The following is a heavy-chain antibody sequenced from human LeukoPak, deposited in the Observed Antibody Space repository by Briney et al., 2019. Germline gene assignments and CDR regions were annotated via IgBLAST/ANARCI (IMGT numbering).Heavy chain of an antibody. CDR1: GGTFSSYA. J-gene: IGHJ2*01. CDR2: IIPIFGTA. CDR3: AKDISGSYPWYFDL. V-gene: IGHV1-69*01. Sequence: AASVKVSCKASGGTFSSYAISWVRQAPGQGLEWMGGIIPIFGTANYAQKFQGRVTITADESTSTAYMELSSLRSEDTAVYYCAKDISGSYPWYFDLWGRGTLVTVSS. D-gene: IGHD1-26*01.